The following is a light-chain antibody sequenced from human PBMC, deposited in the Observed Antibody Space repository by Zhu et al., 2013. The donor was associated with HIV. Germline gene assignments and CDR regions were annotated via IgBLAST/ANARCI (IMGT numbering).Light chain of an antibody. CDR1: SSNIGADFD. CDR2: HNN. CDR3: SSYAGSNVV. Sequence: QSVLTQPPSLSGAPGQRVTISCTGSSSNIGADFDVHWYQQFPGTAPKVLIYHNNNRPSGVPDRFSGSKSGNTASLTVSGLQAEDEADYYCSSYAGSNVVFGGGTKLTVL. J-gene: IGLJ2*01. V-gene: IGLV1-40*01.